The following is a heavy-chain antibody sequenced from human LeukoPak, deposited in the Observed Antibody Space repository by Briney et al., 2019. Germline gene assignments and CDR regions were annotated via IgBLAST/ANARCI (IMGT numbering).Heavy chain of an antibody. Sequence: PSETLSLTCTVSGGSISSSSYYWGWIRQPPGKGLEWIGSIYHSGSTNYNPSLKSRVTISVDKSKNQFSLKLSSVTAADTAVYYCARRWRVSYYFDSSTYSFVDYWGQGTLVTVSS. D-gene: IGHD3-22*01. CDR3: ARRWRVSYYFDSSTYSFVDY. CDR2: IYHSGST. CDR1: GGSISSSSYY. J-gene: IGHJ4*02. V-gene: IGHV4-39*07.